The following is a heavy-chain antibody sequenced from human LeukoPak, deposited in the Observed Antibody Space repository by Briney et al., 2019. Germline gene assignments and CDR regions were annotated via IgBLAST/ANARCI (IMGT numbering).Heavy chain of an antibody. V-gene: IGHV1-18*01. CDR2: ISTNNGNT. D-gene: IGHD5-12*01. Sequence: ASVKVSCKASGYTFTSYSITWVRQAPGQRLEWMGWISTNNGNTGYAQKLRDRVTMTTGTSTNTAYMELRSLRSDDTAVYYCARDLDRIVPTTADYWGQGTLVTVSS. CDR3: ARDLDRIVPTTADY. CDR1: GYTFTSYS. J-gene: IGHJ4*02.